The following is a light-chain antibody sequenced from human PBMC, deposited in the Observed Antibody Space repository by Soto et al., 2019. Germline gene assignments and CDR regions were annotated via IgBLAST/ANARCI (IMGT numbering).Light chain of an antibody. J-gene: IGKJ1*01. CDR2: GAS. V-gene: IGKV3-20*01. Sequence: VLTQSPATLSLSPGERATLSCRASQSVSSSSLTWYQQKPGQAPRLLIYGASTRATGIPDRFSGSGSGTDFSLTISRLEPEDFAVYYCQQYGSSGTFGQGTKVDIK. CDR3: QQYGSSGT. CDR1: QSVSSSS.